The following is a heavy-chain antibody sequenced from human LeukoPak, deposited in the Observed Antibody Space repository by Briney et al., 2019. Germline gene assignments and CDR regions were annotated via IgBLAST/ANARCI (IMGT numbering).Heavy chain of an antibody. CDR2: FYYSGST. D-gene: IGHD4-11*01. CDR3: ARWIRDSNYLIGWYFDY. V-gene: IGHV4-39*01. CDR1: GGSISSSSYY. J-gene: IGHJ4*02. Sequence: SETLSLTCTVSGGSISSSSYYWGWIRQPPGKGLEWIGSFYYSGSTYYNPSLKSRVTISVDMSKNQFSLKLSSVTAADTAVYYCARWIRDSNYLIGWYFDYWGQGTLVTVSS.